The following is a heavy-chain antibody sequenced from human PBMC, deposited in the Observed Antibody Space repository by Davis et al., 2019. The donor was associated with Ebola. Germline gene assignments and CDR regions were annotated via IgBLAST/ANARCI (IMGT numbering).Heavy chain of an antibody. Sequence: SQTLSLTCAVYGGSFGGYYWRWIRQPPGKGLEWIGEINHSGSTNYNPSLKSRVTISVDTSKNQFSLKLSSVTAADTAVYYCAGISYGDGINGWGQGTLVTVSS. CDR3: AGISYGDGING. J-gene: IGHJ4*02. CDR1: GGSFGGYY. V-gene: IGHV4-34*01. CDR2: INHSGST. D-gene: IGHD4-17*01.